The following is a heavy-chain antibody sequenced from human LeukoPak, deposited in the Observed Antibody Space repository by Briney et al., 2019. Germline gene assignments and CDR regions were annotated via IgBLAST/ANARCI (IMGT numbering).Heavy chain of an antibody. D-gene: IGHD3-10*01. V-gene: IGHV3-23*01. Sequence: GGSVSLSCAASGFTFNDYAMNWVRQAPGKGLEWVSAISGSGGSTYYADSLKGRYTIYRDNSKSTLYLQMNRLRAEDTAVYYCAKRVYYFGSGGYSDFDYWGQGTVVTVSS. CDR2: ISGSGGST. J-gene: IGHJ4*02. CDR1: GFTFNDYA. CDR3: AKRVYYFGSGGYSDFDY.